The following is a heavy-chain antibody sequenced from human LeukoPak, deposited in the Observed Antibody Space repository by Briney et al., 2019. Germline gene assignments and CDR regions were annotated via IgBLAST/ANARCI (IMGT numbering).Heavy chain of an antibody. V-gene: IGHV3-66*01. CDR3: ARGVTTVTTNPHFDY. CDR1: GFTFSSNY. Sequence: GGSLRLSCAASGFTFSSNYMSWVRQAPGKELEWVSVIYSGGSTYNADSVKGRFTISRDNSKNTLYLQMNSLRAEDTAVYYCARGVTTVTTNPHFDYWGQGTLVTVSS. D-gene: IGHD4-17*01. J-gene: IGHJ4*02. CDR2: IYSGGST.